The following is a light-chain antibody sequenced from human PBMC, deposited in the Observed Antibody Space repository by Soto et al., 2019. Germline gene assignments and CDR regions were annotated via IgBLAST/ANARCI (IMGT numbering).Light chain of an antibody. CDR1: QGFSSY. CDR3: QQFNSYPPT. CDR2: AAS. J-gene: IGKJ4*01. V-gene: IGKV1-9*01. Sequence: DIQLTQSPSFLSASVGDRVTITCRASQGFSSYLAWYQQKPGKAPKLLIYAASTLQSGVSSRFSGSGSGTEFTLTISSLQPEDFATYYCQQFNSYPPTFGGGTKVEIK.